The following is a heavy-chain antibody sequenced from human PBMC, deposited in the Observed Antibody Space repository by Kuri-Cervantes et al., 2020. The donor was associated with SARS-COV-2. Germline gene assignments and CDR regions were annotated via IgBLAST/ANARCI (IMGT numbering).Heavy chain of an antibody. CDR3: ARDKPTYYYDSSGYYYEYYFDY. J-gene: IGHJ4*02. CDR2: ISYDGSNK. Sequence: GGSLRLSCEVSGFLFSASAIHWVRQAPGKGLEWVAVISYDGSNKYYADSVKGRFTISRDNSKNTLYLQMNSLRAEDTAVYYCARDKPTYYYDSSGYYYEYYFDYWGQGTLVTVSS. CDR1: GFLFSASA. D-gene: IGHD3-22*01. V-gene: IGHV3-30-3*01.